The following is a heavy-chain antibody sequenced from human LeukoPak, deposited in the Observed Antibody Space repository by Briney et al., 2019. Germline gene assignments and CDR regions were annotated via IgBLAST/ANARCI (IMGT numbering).Heavy chain of an antibody. Sequence: ASVKVSCKASGYTFTSYGISWVRQAPGQGLDWMGWISAYNGNTNYAQKLQGRVTMTTDTSTSTAYMELRSLRSDDTAVYYCAREVMLYYYDSSGYSPFDAFDIWGQGTMVTVSS. CDR2: ISAYNGNT. V-gene: IGHV1-18*01. CDR3: AREVMLYYYDSSGYSPFDAFDI. J-gene: IGHJ3*02. CDR1: GYTFTSYG. D-gene: IGHD3-22*01.